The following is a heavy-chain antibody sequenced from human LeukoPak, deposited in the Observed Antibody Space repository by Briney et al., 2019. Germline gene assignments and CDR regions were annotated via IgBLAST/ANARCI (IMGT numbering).Heavy chain of an antibody. CDR1: GFTFSSYA. D-gene: IGHD5-18*01. V-gene: IGHV3-53*04. Sequence: GGSLRLSCAASGFTFSSYAMSWVRQAPGKGLEWFSVIYSGGSTYYADSVKGRFTISRHNSKNTLYLQMNSLRAEDTAVYYCARGGYSYGPSPADWGQGTLVTVSS. J-gene: IGHJ4*02. CDR2: IYSGGST. CDR3: ARGGYSYGPSPAD.